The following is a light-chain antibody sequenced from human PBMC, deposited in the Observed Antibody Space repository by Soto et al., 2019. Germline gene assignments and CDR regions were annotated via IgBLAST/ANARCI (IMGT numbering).Light chain of an antibody. Sequence: ENVLTQSPGTLSLAPGERATLSCRASQSVSNRYLAWYLQKPGQAPRLLIYGASSRATGIPDRFSGSGSGTDFTLTISRLEPEDFAVYYCQQYGSSLWTLGQGTKVEIK. V-gene: IGKV3-20*01. CDR1: QSVSNRY. J-gene: IGKJ1*01. CDR2: GAS. CDR3: QQYGSSLWT.